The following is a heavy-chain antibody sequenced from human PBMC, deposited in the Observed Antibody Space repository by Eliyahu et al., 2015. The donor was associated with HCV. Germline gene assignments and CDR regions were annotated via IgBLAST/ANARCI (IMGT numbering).Heavy chain of an antibody. CDR1: GYSLNSAYF. V-gene: IGHV4-38-2*01. J-gene: IGHJ4*02. CDR2: LYHNGRP. Sequence: QVQLQESGPGLVKPSETLSLXCAVSGYSLNSAYFWGWIRXPPGKGLXWIGSLYHNGRPYSNPSLESRVTMSVDTSKHQFSLRLSSVTAADTAVYYCARVGDGSCSSDSCPGIVVNWGQGTLVTVSS. D-gene: IGHD2-15*01. CDR3: ARVGDGSCSSDSCPGIVVN.